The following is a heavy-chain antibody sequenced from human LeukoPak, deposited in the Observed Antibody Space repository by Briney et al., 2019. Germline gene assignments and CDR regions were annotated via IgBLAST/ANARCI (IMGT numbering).Heavy chain of an antibody. CDR2: ISGSGGST. V-gene: IGHV3-23*01. CDR1: GFTFSSYA. Sequence: GGSLRLSCAASGFTFSSYAMSWVRQAPGKGLEWVSAISGSGGSTYYADSVKGRFTISRDNSKNTLYLQMNSLRAEDTAVYYCAKAGWIWQLVVYYFDYWGQGTLVTVSS. CDR3: AKAGWIWQLVVYYFDY. J-gene: IGHJ4*02. D-gene: IGHD6-13*01.